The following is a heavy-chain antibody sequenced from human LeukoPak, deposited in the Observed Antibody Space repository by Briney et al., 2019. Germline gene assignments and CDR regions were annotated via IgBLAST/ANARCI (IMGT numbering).Heavy chain of an antibody. CDR1: GYTFTGYY. J-gene: IGHJ5*02. D-gene: IGHD3-3*01. CDR3: ARGPIFGVGRSNWFDP. CDR2: INPNSGGT. Sequence: ASVKVSCKASGYTFTGYYMHWVRQAPGQGLEWMGWINPNSGGTNYAQKFQGRVTMTRDTSISTAYMELSGLRSDDTAVYYCARGPIFGVGRSNWFDPWGQGTLVTVSS. V-gene: IGHV1-2*02.